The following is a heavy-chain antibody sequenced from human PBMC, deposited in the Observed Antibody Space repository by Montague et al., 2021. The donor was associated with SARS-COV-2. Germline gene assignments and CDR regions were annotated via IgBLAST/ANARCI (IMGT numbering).Heavy chain of an antibody. CDR2: ISYDGGNK. CDR3: AREGLSGSYYGFLDY. D-gene: IGHD3-10*01. CDR1: GITFSSYA. J-gene: IGHJ4*02. V-gene: IGHV3-30-3*01. Sequence: SLRLSCAASGITFSSYAMHWVRQAPGKGLEWVAVISYDGGNKYYADPVKGRFTISRDNSKNTLYLQMNSLRAEDTAVYYCAREGLSGSYYGFLDYWGQGILVTVSS.